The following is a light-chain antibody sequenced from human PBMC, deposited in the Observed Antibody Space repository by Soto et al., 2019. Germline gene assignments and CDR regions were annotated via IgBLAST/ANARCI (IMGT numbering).Light chain of an antibody. CDR1: QGIRNY. Sequence: IPMTQSPSSLSASVGDRVTITCRASQGIRNYVAWFQQKPGKVPKLLIYAASTLQSGVPSRFSGGGSGTDFTLTVGSLQPEDVGTYYCQNYNSVPFTFGPGTKVDIK. CDR3: QNYNSVPFT. J-gene: IGKJ3*01. V-gene: IGKV1-27*01. CDR2: AAS.